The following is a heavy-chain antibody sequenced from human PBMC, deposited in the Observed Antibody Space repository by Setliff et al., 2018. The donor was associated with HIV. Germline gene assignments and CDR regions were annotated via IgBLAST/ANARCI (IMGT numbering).Heavy chain of an antibody. CDR2: ISPSGTYI. CDR3: ARDPPWNYDSSGYPYYFDY. V-gene: IGHV3-21*01. Sequence: GGSLRLSCAASGFTFSSYSMSWVRQAPGKGLEWVSFISPSGTYIHYADSLKGRFTISRDNAKNSLYLQMNSLRAEDTAVYYCARDPPWNYDSSGYPYYFDYWGQGTLVTVSS. J-gene: IGHJ4*02. CDR1: GFTFSSYS. D-gene: IGHD3-22*01.